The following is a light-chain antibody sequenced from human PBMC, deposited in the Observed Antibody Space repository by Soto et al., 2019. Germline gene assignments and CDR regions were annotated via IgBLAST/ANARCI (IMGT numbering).Light chain of an antibody. V-gene: IGKV1-6*01. J-gene: IGKJ1*01. Sequence: AIQMTQSPSSLSASVGDRVTITCRASQGIRNDLSWYQQKPGRAPRLLIYAASSLQSGVPSRFSGSGSGTDFTLTISSLHPEDFATYYCLQDYNYPWTFGQGTKVEIK. CDR2: AAS. CDR3: LQDYNYPWT. CDR1: QGIRND.